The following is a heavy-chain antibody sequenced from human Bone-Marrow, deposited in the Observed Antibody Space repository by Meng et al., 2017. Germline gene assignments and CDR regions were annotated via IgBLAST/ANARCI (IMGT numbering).Heavy chain of an antibody. CDR3: AREAFRETSSGYYDY. J-gene: IGHJ4*02. Sequence: GESLKISCAASGFTFSSYWMSWVRQAPGKGLEWVANIKQDGSEKYYVDSVKGRFTISRDNAKNSLYLQMNSLRAEDTAVYYCAREAFRETSSGYYDYWGQGTLVTVSS. D-gene: IGHD3-22*01. CDR1: GFTFSSYW. V-gene: IGHV3-7*01. CDR2: IKQDGSEK.